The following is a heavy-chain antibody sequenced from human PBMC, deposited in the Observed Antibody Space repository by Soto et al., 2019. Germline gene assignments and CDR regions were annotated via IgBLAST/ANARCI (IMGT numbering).Heavy chain of an antibody. V-gene: IGHV3-23*01. D-gene: IGHD1-26*01. Sequence: GGPKLLSSTPSGFTFSSFAMSFVRQAPGKGLECVSAISGSGGSTYYADSVKGRFTISRDNSKNTLYLQMNSLRAEDTAVYYCAKGLTYVGATYADYCGQGNLVSV. J-gene: IGHJ4*02. CDR2: ISGSGGST. CDR3: AKGLTYVGATYADY. CDR1: GFTFSSFA.